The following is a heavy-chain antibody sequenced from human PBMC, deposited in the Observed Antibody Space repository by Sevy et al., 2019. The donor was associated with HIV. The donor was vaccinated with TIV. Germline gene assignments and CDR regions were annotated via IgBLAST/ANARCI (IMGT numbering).Heavy chain of an antibody. CDR3: ARDVRGEGIRPGDLDY. CDR2: IWNDGSNK. Sequence: GGSLRLSCAASGFTFSDFGMQWVRQAPGKGLQWVAVIWNDGSNKDYADSVKGRFTTSRDNSSNTLYLQMNSLRAEDTAVYYSARDVRGEGIRPGDLDYWGQGTLVTVSS. V-gene: IGHV3-33*01. J-gene: IGHJ4*02. D-gene: IGHD3-10*02. CDR1: GFTFSDFG.